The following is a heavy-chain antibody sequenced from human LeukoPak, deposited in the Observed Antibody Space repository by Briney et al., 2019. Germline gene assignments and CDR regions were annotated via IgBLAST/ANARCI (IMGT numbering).Heavy chain of an antibody. D-gene: IGHD4-23*01. J-gene: IGHJ4*02. CDR3: ARDLSVDDYGGNGGDY. CDR1: GFTFSSYW. Sequence: PGGSLGLSCAASGFTFSSYWMHWVRQAPGKGLVWVSRINSDGSSTSYADSVKGRFTISRDNAKNTLYPQMNSLRAEDTAVYYCARDLSVDDYGGNGGDYWGQETLVTVSS. CDR2: INSDGSST. V-gene: IGHV3-74*01.